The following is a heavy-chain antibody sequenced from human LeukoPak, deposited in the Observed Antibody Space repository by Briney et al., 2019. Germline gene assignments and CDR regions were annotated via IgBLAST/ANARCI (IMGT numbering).Heavy chain of an antibody. CDR2: ISYNGRSI. D-gene: IGHD1-26*01. CDR1: GFIFSTYE. Sequence: GGSLRLSCAASGFIFSTYEMNWVRQAPGKGLEWLSYISYNGRSIYYADSVKGRFTISRDDANNSLYLQMNSLRPEDTAVYYCARGSGSSQNYYKYSYMDVWGKGTMVTISS. J-gene: IGHJ6*03. V-gene: IGHV3-48*03. CDR3: ARGSGSSQNYYKYSYMDV.